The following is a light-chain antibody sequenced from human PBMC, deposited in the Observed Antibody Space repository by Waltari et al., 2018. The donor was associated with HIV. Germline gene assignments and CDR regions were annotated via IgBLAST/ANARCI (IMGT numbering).Light chain of an antibody. Sequence: EFVLTQFLATLSLSPGERATLSCRASQTISGSIAWYQQRPGQTPRLLIYDSSKRATDIPTRFSGSGSGTDFTLTIASLEPEDFTFYYCQHRSSWPLYTFGQGTRVDIK. CDR3: QHRSSWPLYT. CDR2: DSS. V-gene: IGKV3-11*01. CDR1: QTISGS. J-gene: IGKJ2*01.